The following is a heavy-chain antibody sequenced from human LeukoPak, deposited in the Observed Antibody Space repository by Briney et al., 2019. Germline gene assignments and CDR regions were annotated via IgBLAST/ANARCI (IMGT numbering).Heavy chain of an antibody. V-gene: IGHV1-24*01. CDR1: GYTLTELS. CDR3: ARSPAVAGDLDY. D-gene: IGHD6-19*01. Sequence: ASVKVSCQVSGYTLTELSMHWVRQAPGKGLEWMGGFDPEDGETIYAQKFQGRVTMTRDTSTSTVYMELSSLRSEDTAVYYCARSPAVAGDLDYWGQGTLVTVSS. CDR2: FDPEDGET. J-gene: IGHJ4*02.